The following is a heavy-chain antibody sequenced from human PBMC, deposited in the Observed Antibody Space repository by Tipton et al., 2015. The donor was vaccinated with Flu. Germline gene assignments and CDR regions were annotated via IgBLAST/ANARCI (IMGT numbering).Heavy chain of an antibody. CDR2: INHSGST. D-gene: IGHD5-12*01. CDR1: GGSFSGYY. CDR3: ARSRLPDNAFDI. Sequence: TLSLTCAVYGGSFSGYYWSWIRQPPGKGLEWIGEINHSGSTNYNPSLKSRVTISVDTSKNQFSLKLSSVTAADTAVYYCARSRLPDNAFDIRGQGTMVTVSS. J-gene: IGHJ3*02. V-gene: IGHV4-34*01.